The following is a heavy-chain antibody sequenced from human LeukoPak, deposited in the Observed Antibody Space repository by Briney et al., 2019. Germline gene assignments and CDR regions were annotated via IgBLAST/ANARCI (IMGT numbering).Heavy chain of an antibody. CDR3: ARHCYSSSCTHTAFDY. Sequence: SQTLSLTCTVSGGSISSYYWSWIRQPPGKGLEWIGYIYYSGSTNYNPSLKSRVTISVDTSKNRFSLKLSSVTAADTAVYHCARHCYSSSCTHTAFDYWGQGTLVTVSS. CDR2: IYYSGST. J-gene: IGHJ4*02. CDR1: GGSISSYY. D-gene: IGHD6-13*01. V-gene: IGHV4-59*01.